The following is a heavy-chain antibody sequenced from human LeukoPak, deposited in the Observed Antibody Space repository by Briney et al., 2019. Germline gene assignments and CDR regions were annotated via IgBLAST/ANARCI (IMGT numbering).Heavy chain of an antibody. CDR3: ARDLWAQKLPHRYFDY. D-gene: IGHD6-13*01. J-gene: IGHJ4*02. V-gene: IGHV3-7*05. CDR2: IKQDGSEI. CDR1: GESLNDYY. Sequence: PSETLSLTCAVHGESLNDYYWSWIRQAPGKGLEWVANIKQDGSEIYYMDSVKGRFTISRDNAKNSLYLQMNSLRAEDTAVYYCARDLWAQKLPHRYFDYWGQGTLVTVSS.